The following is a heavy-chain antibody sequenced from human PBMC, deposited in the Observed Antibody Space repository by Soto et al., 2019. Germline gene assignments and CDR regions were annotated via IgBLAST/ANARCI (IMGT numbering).Heavy chain of an antibody. CDR1: GFTFSSYA. CDR3: AREAVAGNYFDY. J-gene: IGHJ4*02. CDR2: ISYDGSNK. D-gene: IGHD6-19*01. Sequence: GGSLRLSCAASGFTFSSYAMHWVRQAPGKGLEWVAVISYDGSNKYYADSVKGRFTISRDNSKNTLYLQMNSLRAEDTAVYYCAREAVAGNYFDYWGQGTLVTVSS. V-gene: IGHV3-30-3*01.